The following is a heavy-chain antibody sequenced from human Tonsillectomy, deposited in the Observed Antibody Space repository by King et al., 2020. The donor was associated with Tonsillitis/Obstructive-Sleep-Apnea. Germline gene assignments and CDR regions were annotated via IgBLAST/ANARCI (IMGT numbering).Heavy chain of an antibody. J-gene: IGHJ6*03. CDR3: ARVELQYPGPLYYYMYV. Sequence: VQLQESGPGLVKPSETLSLTCTVSGGSISYYHWSWIRQPPGKGLQWIGYIYYSGSTNYNPSLKSRVTISVDTSKNQFSMELSSVTAADTAVYYCARVELQYPGPLYYYMYVWGKGTTVTVSS. D-gene: IGHD4-11*01. CDR1: GGSISYYH. CDR2: IYYSGST. V-gene: IGHV4-59*01.